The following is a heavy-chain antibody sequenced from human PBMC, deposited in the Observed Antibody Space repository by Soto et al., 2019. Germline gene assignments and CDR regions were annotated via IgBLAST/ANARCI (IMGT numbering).Heavy chain of an antibody. Sequence: QVQLVQSGAEVKKPGASVKVSCKASGYTFTSYAMHWVRQAPGQRLEWMGWINAGNGNTKYSQKLQGRVTITRDTSASTAYMELSSLRSEDTAVYYCAREGGTAGGYFDYWGQGTLVTVSS. V-gene: IGHV1-3*01. CDR3: AREGGTAGGYFDY. D-gene: IGHD1-26*01. CDR1: GYTFTSYA. J-gene: IGHJ4*02. CDR2: INAGNGNT.